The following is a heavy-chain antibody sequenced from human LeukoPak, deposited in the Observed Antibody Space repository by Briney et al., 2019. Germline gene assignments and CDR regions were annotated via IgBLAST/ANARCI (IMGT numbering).Heavy chain of an antibody. D-gene: IGHD2-2*01. CDR2: INRSGSA. CDR3: ARDMDGDIVVVPAAADAFDI. J-gene: IGHJ3*02. CDR1: CGSLSGYY. Sequence: SETLSLTCAVYCGSLSGYYWSWIRQPPGRGLEWIGEINRSGSANYNPSLKSRVTVSVDTSKNQFSLKLSSVTAADTAVYYCARDMDGDIVVVPAAADAFDIWGQGTMVTVSS. V-gene: IGHV4-34*01.